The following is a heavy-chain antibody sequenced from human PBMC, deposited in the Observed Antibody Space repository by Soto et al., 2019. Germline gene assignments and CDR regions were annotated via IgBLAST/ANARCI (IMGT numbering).Heavy chain of an antibody. V-gene: IGHV4-34*01. CDR2: INHSGST. D-gene: IGHD6-19*01. CDR3: ASKYSSGWYYFDY. Sequence: QVQLQQWGAGLLKPSETLSLTCAVYGGSFSGYYWSWIRQPPGKGLEWIGEINHSGSTNYNPSLKSRVTISVDTSKNQFSLKLSSVTAAATAVYYCASKYSSGWYYFDYWGQGTLVTVSS. CDR1: GGSFSGYY. J-gene: IGHJ4*02.